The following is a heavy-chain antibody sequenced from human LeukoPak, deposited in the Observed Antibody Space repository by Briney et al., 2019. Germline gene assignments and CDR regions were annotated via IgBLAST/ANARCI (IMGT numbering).Heavy chain of an antibody. J-gene: IGHJ4*02. CDR2: INPNSGGT. CDR1: EYTFTGYY. D-gene: IGHD5-24*01. Sequence: ASVKVSCKASEYTFTGYYIHWVRQAPGQGLEWMGWINPNSGGTNYAQKFQGRVTMTRDTSISTAYMELSSLRSDDTAVYYCARRSRDGYIPQADFDYWGQGTLVTASS. CDR3: ARRSRDGYIPQADFDY. V-gene: IGHV1-2*02.